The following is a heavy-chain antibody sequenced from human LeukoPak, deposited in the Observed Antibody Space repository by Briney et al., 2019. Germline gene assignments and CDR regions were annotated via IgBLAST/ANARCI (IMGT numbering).Heavy chain of an antibody. CDR1: GGSISSSSYY. CDR3: ARGPEYYDSSWYFEY. CDR2: IYYSGST. D-gene: IGHD6-13*01. Sequence: PSETLSLTCTVSGGSISSSSYYWGWIRQPPGKGLEWIGSIYYSGSTCYNPSLKSRVTIYVDTSKNQFSLKLSSVTAADTAVYYCARGPEYYDSSWYFEYWGQGTLVTVSS. V-gene: IGHV4-39*01. J-gene: IGHJ4*02.